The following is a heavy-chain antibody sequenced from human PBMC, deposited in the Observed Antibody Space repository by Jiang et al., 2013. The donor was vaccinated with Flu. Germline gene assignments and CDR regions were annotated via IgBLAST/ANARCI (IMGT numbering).Heavy chain of an antibody. D-gene: IGHD6-19*01. CDR3: ARRLYSSGWYDGWFDP. CDR2: IYPGDSDT. V-gene: IGHV5-51*01. J-gene: IGHJ5*02. CDR1: GYSFTSYW. Sequence: QLVESGAEVKKPGESLKISCKGSGYSFTSYWIGWVRQMPGKGLEWMGIIYPGDSDTRYSPSFQGQVTISADKSISTAYLQWSSLKASDTAMYYCARRLYSSGWYDGWFDPWGQGTLVTVSS.